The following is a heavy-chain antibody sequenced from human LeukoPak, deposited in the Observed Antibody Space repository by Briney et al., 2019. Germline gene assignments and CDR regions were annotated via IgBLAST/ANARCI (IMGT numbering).Heavy chain of an antibody. V-gene: IGHV3-33*01. J-gene: IGHJ4*02. CDR1: GFTFSSYG. CDR2: IWYDGSNR. CDR3: ARDMVDYADGGNY. Sequence: PGGSLRPSCAASGFTFSSYGMHWVRQAPGKGLEWVAVIWYDGSNRYYADSVKGRFTISRDNSKNTLYLQMNSLRAEDTAVYYCARDMVDYADGGNYWGQGTLVTVSS. D-gene: IGHD4-17*01.